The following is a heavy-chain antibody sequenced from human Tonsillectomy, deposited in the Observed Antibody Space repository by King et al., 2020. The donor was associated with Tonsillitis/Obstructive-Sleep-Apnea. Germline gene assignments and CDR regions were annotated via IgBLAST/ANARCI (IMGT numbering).Heavy chain of an antibody. CDR1: GFSLSSSGVG. Sequence: TLKESGPTLVKPPQTLTLTCAFSGFSLSSSGVGVGWIRQPPGKALEWLALLYWDDDKRYSPSLKSRHTITKDASKNQVVLTMTNMDPVDAGTYYCAHSWGIAAAVHWFDPWGQGTLVTVSS. CDR2: LYWDDDK. V-gene: IGHV2-5*02. CDR3: AHSWGIAAAVHWFDP. J-gene: IGHJ5*02. D-gene: IGHD6-13*01.